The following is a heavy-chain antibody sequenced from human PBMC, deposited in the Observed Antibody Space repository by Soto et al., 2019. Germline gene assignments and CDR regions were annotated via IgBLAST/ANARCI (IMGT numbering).Heavy chain of an antibody. CDR3: ARSLVVPASNYYYGMDV. CDR2: IYPGDSDT. V-gene: IGHV5-51*01. J-gene: IGHJ6*02. Sequence: PGESLKISCKGSEYSFTNYWIGRVRQMPGKGLEWMGIIYPGDSDTRYSPSFEGQVTISADKSISTAYLQWSNLKASDTAMYYCARSLVVPASNYYYGMDVWGQGTTVTVSS. CDR1: EYSFTNYW. D-gene: IGHD2-2*01.